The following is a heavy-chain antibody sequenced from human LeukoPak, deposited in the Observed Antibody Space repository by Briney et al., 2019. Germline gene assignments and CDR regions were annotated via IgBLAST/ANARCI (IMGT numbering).Heavy chain of an antibody. CDR1: GFTFSSYG. V-gene: IGHV3-30*18. CDR3: AKAFFWAVTTFPNYGMDV. J-gene: IGHJ6*02. Sequence: PGRCLTLSCPASGFTFSSYGMHWVRQAPGKGLEWVAVISYDGSNKYYADSVKGRFTTSRDNSKNTLYLQTNSLRAEDTAVYYCAKAFFWAVTTFPNYGMDVWGQGTTVTVSS. CDR2: ISYDGSNK. D-gene: IGHD4-17*01.